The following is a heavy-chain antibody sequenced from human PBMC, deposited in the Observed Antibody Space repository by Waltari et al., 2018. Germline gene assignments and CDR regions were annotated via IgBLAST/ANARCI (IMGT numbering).Heavy chain of an antibody. Sequence: QVQLQESGPGLVKPSQTLSPTCTVSVGSISSGDYSWSCIRQPPGKGLEWIGYIYYSGSTYYNPSLKSRVTISVDTSKNQFSLKLSSVTAADTAVYYCASGGLGDAFDIWGQGTMVTVSS. J-gene: IGHJ3*02. CDR3: ASGGLGDAFDI. D-gene: IGHD3-16*01. CDR2: IYYSGST. V-gene: IGHV4-30-4*08. CDR1: VGSISSGDYS.